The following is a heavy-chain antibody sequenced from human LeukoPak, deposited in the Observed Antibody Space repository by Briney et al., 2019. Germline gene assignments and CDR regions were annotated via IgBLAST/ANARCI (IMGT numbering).Heavy chain of an antibody. V-gene: IGHV3-30*18. CDR2: ISYDGSNK. J-gene: IGHJ5*02. Sequence: GGSLRLSCAASGFTFSSYGMHWVRQAPGKGLEWVAVISYDGSNKYYADSVKGRFTISRDNSKNTLYLQMNSLRAEDTAVYYCAKAPGEMATISWFDPWGQGTLVTVSS. CDR3: AKAPGEMATISWFDP. D-gene: IGHD5-24*01. CDR1: GFTFSSYG.